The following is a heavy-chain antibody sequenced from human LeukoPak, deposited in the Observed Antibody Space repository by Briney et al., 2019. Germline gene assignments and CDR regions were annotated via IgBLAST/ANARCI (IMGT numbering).Heavy chain of an antibody. Sequence: SETLSLTCTVSGCSISSYYWSWIRQPAGKGLEWIGRIYTSGSTNYNPSLKSRVTMSVDTSKNQFSLKLSSVTAADTAVYYCARARDDYGDYVWFDPWGQGTLVTVSS. V-gene: IGHV4-4*07. CDR2: IYTSGST. CDR3: ARARDDYGDYVWFDP. D-gene: IGHD4-17*01. J-gene: IGHJ5*02. CDR1: GCSISSYY.